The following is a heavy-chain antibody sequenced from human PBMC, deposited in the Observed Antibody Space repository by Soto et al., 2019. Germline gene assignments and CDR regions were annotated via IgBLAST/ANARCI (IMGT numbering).Heavy chain of an antibody. CDR1: GFTFSSYA. CDR3: AKVVYYYDSSGYYDPFDH. Sequence: LRLSCAASGFTFSSYAMSWVRQAPGKGLEWVSAISGSGGSTYYADSVKGRFTISRDNSKNTLYLQMNSLRAEDTAVYYCAKVVYYYDSSGYYDPFDHWGQGTLVTVSS. D-gene: IGHD3-22*01. J-gene: IGHJ4*02. V-gene: IGHV3-23*01. CDR2: ISGSGGST.